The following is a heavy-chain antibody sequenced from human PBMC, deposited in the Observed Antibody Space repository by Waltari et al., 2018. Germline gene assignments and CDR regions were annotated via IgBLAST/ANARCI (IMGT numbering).Heavy chain of an antibody. Sequence: EVQLVESGGGLVQHGWSLRLSCAASGFTFSSYEMNWVRQATGKGLEWVSYISSSGSTIYYAVSVKGRFTISRDNAKNSLYLQMNSLRAEDTAVYYCARGGELPHRYWGQGTLVTVSS. CDR2: ISSSGSTI. D-gene: IGHD1-26*01. CDR3: ARGGELPHRY. J-gene: IGHJ4*02. V-gene: IGHV3-48*03. CDR1: GFTFSSYE.